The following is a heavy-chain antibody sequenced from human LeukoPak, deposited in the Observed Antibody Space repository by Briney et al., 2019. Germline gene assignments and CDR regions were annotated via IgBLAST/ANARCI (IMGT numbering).Heavy chain of an antibody. J-gene: IGHJ4*02. CDR3: AHSSHHPLTIFGVVIIGNFDY. CDR1: GFSLSTSGVG. D-gene: IGHD3-3*01. CDR2: IYWNDDK. V-gene: IGHV2-5*01. Sequence: SGPTLVKPTQTLTLTCTFSGFSLSTSGVGVGWIRQPPGKALEWLALIYWNDDKRYSPSLKSRLTITKDTSKNQVVLTMTNMDPVDTATYYCAHSSHHPLTIFGVVIIGNFDYWGQGTLVTVSS.